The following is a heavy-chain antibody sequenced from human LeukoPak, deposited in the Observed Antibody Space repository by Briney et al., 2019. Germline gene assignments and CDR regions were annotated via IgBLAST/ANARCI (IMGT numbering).Heavy chain of an antibody. CDR2: ISSSGSTI. CDR3: ARDRTGGAFDI. D-gene: IGHD3-10*01. J-gene: IGHJ3*02. V-gene: IGHV3-11*04. CDR1: GFTVSSNY. Sequence: GGSLRLSCAASGFTVSSNYMSWVRQAPGKGLEWVSYISSSGSTIYYADSVKGRFTISRDNAKNSLYLQMNSLRAEDTAVYYCARDRTGGAFDIWGQGTMVTVFS.